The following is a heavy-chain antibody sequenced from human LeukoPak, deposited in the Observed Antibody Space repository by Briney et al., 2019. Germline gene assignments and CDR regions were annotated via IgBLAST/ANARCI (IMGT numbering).Heavy chain of an antibody. CDR3: ARARLPDYYDSSGYPWEIDY. V-gene: IGHV1-18*01. CDR1: RDTFTTYG. CDR2: ISAYNGDT. Sequence: ASVRVSSTASRDTFTTYGISWGRQAPGQGLEWMGWISAYNGDTNYTQKLQGTVTITTDTSTSTAYMVLRSLRSDDTAVYYCARARLPDYYDSSGYPWEIDYWGQGTRVAVSS. D-gene: IGHD3-22*01. J-gene: IGHJ4*02.